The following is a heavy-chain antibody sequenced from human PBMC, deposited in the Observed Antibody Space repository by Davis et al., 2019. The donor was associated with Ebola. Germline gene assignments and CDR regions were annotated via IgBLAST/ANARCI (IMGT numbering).Heavy chain of an antibody. CDR1: GYTFTSYA. J-gene: IGHJ5*02. V-gene: IGHV1-18*01. CDR3: ARVGSWVGGGDSSVP. CDR2: ISGYNGNT. Sequence: ASVKVSCKASGYTFTSYAMNWVRQAPGQGLEWMGWISGYNGNTDYAQTVQGRVSMTTDTSTSTAYMELRSLTSDDPAVYYCARVGSWVGGGDSSVPWGQGTLVTVSS. D-gene: IGHD3-10*01.